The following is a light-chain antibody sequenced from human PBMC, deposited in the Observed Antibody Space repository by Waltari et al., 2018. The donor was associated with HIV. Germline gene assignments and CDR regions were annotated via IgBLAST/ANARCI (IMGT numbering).Light chain of an antibody. CDR3: GSYAGSNAYV. CDR2: EGS. J-gene: IGLJ1*01. CDR1: SNDVGYYNL. V-gene: IGLV2-23*01. Sequence: QSALTQPASVSGSPGQSITISCTGTSNDVGYYNLVSWYQQDPGKAPKVMIYEGSKRPSGVSNRFSGSKSGNTASLTISGLQAEDEADYYCGSYAGSNAYVFGIGTKVTVL.